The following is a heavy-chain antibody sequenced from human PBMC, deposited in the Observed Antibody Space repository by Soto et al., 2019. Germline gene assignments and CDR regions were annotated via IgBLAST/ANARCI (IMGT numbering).Heavy chain of an antibody. J-gene: IGHJ4*02. CDR2: ISPHNRNT. Sequence: ASVKVSCKASGYTFGHFYITWVRQAPGQGLEWMGAISPHNRNTNYAEKFRGRVTVTTDTSTTTAYMELRSLRSDDTAVYYCARDEGGYDILTGYYKAHHFDQWGQGALVTVSS. CDR3: ARDEGGYDILTGYYKAHHFDQ. D-gene: IGHD3-9*01. V-gene: IGHV1-18*01. CDR1: GYTFGHFY.